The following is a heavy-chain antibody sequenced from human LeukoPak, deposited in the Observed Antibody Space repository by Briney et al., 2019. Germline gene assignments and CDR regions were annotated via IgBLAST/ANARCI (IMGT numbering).Heavy chain of an antibody. Sequence: PSETLSLTCTVSGGSINNYYWSWMRQPPGKGLEWIGYIHYTGSTKYNPSLQSRVTISVDTSKNQISLKLSSVTAADTAVYFCARYRSSALDYWGQGALDTVSS. CDR1: GGSINNYY. J-gene: IGHJ4*02. CDR2: IHYTGST. CDR3: ARYRSSALDY. D-gene: IGHD6-19*01. V-gene: IGHV4-59*01.